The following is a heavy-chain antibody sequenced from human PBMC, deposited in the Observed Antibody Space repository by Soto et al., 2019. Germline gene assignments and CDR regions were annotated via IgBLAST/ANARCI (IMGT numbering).Heavy chain of an antibody. Sequence: PGGSLRLSCSASGFTFSSYAMHWVRQAPGKGLEYVSAISSNGGSTYYADSVKGRFTISRDNSKNTLYLQMSSLRAEDTAVYYCVKADPEYYYDFWSGYYYWGQGTLVTVSS. CDR1: GFTFSSYA. CDR2: ISSNGGST. D-gene: IGHD3-3*01. V-gene: IGHV3-64D*08. J-gene: IGHJ4*02. CDR3: VKADPEYYYDFWSGYYY.